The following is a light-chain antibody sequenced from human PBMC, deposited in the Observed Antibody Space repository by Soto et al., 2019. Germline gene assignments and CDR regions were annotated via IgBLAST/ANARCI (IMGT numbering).Light chain of an antibody. CDR3: AAWDDSLTAGV. Sequence: QSVLTQPPSASGTPGQRVTISCSGSSSNIGSNNVNWYQQLPGTAPKLLIYGNNQRPSGVPDRFSGSKSGTSASLAISGLQSADEADYYCAAWDDSLTAGVFGGGTKLTVL. J-gene: IGLJ3*02. V-gene: IGLV1-44*01. CDR1: SSNIGSNN. CDR2: GNN.